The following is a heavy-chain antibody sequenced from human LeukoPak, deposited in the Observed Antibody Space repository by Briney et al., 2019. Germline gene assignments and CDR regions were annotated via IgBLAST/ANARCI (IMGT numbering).Heavy chain of an antibody. J-gene: IGHJ4*02. CDR3: ARDRSSGYYYEGGGFDY. CDR1: GYSISSGYY. V-gene: IGHV4-38-2*02. Sequence: SETLSLTCTVSGYSISSGYYWGWIRQPPGKGLEWIGSIYHSGSTYYNPSLKSRVTISVDTSKNQFSLKLSSMTAADTAVYYCARDRSSGYYYEGGGFDYWGQGTLVTVSS. D-gene: IGHD3-22*01. CDR2: IYHSGST.